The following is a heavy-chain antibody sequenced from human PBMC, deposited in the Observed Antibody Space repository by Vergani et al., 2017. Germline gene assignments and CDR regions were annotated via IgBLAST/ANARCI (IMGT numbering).Heavy chain of an antibody. CDR3: AKGSLPEWLLSWFLFDP. CDR1: GFTFDDYA. D-gene: IGHD3-3*01. CDR2: ISWNSGSI. J-gene: IGHJ5*02. Sequence: VQLVESGGGLVQPGRSLRLSCAASGFTFDDYAMHWVRQAPGKGLEWVSGISWNSGSIGYADSVKGRFTISRDNAKNSLYLQMNSLRAEDTALYYCAKGSLPEWLLSWFLFDPWGQGTLVTVSS. V-gene: IGHV3-9*01.